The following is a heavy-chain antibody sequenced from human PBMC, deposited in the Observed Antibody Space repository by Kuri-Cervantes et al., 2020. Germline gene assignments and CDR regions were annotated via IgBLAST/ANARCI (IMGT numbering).Heavy chain of an antibody. J-gene: IGHJ4*02. CDR3: ARDGEVWFGEYYFDY. Sequence: GGSLRLSCAASGFTFSSYGMHWVRQAPGKGLEWVAVIWYDGSNKYYADSVKGRFTISRDNSKNTLYLQMNSLRAEDTAVYYCARDGEVWFGEYYFDYWGQGTLVTVSS. CDR1: GFTFSSYG. V-gene: IGHV3-33*08. CDR2: IWYDGSNK. D-gene: IGHD3-10*01.